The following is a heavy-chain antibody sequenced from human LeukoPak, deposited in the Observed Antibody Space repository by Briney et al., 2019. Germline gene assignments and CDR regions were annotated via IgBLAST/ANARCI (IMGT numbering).Heavy chain of an antibody. Sequence: GGSLRLSCAASGFTFSSYVMSWVRQAPGKGLEWVSTISGSGSSVYYADSVEGRLTISRDNSENTLYLQMSSLRAEDTAVYYCVKGGRYTSSATNFDYWGQGTRVTVSS. CDR2: ISGSGSSV. CDR3: VKGGRYTSSATNFDY. D-gene: IGHD6-13*01. V-gene: IGHV3-23*01. J-gene: IGHJ4*02. CDR1: GFTFSSYV.